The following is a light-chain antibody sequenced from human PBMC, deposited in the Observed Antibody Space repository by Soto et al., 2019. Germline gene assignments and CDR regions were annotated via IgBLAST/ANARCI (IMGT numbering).Light chain of an antibody. J-gene: IGLJ2*01. CDR2: EVT. V-gene: IGLV2-14*01. CDR3: RSHTSSASVV. CDR1: SSDIGAHDY. Sequence: QCALTQPASVCGSPGQSITISCTGTSSDIGAHDYVSWYRQHPGKAPKLLIYEVTNRPSGVSPRFSGSKSANTASLTISGLQVEDEADYYCRSHTSSASVVFGGGTKVTVL.